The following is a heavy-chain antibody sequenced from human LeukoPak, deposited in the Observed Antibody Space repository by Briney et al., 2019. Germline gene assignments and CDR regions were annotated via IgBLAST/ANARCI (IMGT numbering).Heavy chain of an antibody. Sequence: GGSLRLSCAASGFTFSSYAMSWVRQAPGKGLEWVSTINDSGGSRNYADSVKGRFTISRDNSKNTLHLQMNTLRAEDTAVYYCAKDSGQWLASTGDNWGQGTLVTVSS. V-gene: IGHV3-23*01. CDR1: GFTFSSYA. J-gene: IGHJ4*02. CDR3: AKDSGQWLASTGDN. CDR2: INDSGGSR. D-gene: IGHD6-19*01.